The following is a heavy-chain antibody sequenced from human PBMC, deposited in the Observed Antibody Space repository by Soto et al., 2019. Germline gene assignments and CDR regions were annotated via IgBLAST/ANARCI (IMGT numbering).Heavy chain of an antibody. CDR1: GGTFSSYA. CDR2: IIPIFGTA. J-gene: IGHJ6*02. Sequence: VASVKVSCKASGGTFSSYAISWVRQAPGQGLEWMGGIIPIFGTANYAQKFQGRVTITADESTSTAYMELSSLRSEDTAVYYCARERITMVRGVPRARAFMDVWGQGTTVTVSS. V-gene: IGHV1-69*13. D-gene: IGHD3-10*01. CDR3: ARERITMVRGVPRARAFMDV.